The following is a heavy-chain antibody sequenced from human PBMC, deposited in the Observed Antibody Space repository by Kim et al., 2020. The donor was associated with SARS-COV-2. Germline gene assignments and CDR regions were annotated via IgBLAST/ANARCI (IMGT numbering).Heavy chain of an antibody. D-gene: IGHD3-10*01. CDR3: ASQPYYYGSGSYYNPL. CDR1: GGSISSSSYY. V-gene: IGHV4-39*01. J-gene: IGHJ3*01. CDR2: IYYSGST. Sequence: SETLSLTCTVSGGSISSSSYYWGWIRQPPGKGLEWIGSIYYSGSTYYNPSLKSRVTISVDTSKNQFSLKLSSVTAADTAVYYCASQPYYYGSGSYYNPLWGQGTIVTVSS.